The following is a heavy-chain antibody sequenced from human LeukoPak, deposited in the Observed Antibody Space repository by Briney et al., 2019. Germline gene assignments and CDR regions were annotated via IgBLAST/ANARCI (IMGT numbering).Heavy chain of an antibody. J-gene: IGHJ3*01. CDR2: ISAYTGDT. Sequence: ASVKVSCKTSGYTFTHYGISWVRQAPGQGLEWMGWISAYTGDTGYSQKFQGRVTMTADTSTSTAYMELRSLRSDDTAVYYCARGRHYHDTTGYYAFNFWGQGTMVTVWGQGTMVTVSS. D-gene: IGHD3-22*01. V-gene: IGHV1-18*01. CDR1: GYTFTHYG. CDR3: ARGRHYHDTTGYYAFNFWGQGTMVTV.